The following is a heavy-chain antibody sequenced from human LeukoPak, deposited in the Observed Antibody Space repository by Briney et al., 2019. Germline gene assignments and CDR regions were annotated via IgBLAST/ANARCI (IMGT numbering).Heavy chain of an antibody. J-gene: IGHJ3*02. D-gene: IGHD3-22*01. Sequence: SETLSLTCAVYGGSISSSYWSWIRQPPGKGLEWIGYIHYSGNTNYTPTLRSRLTMSVDTSKNQFSLKLNSVTAADTAVYYCVRGYYDSSGSSNTFDIWGQGTRVTVSS. CDR1: GGSISSSY. CDR3: VRGYYDSSGSSNTFDI. CDR2: IHYSGNT. V-gene: IGHV4-59*01.